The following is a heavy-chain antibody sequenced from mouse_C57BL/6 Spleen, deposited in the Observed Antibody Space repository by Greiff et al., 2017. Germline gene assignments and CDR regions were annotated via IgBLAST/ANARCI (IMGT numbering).Heavy chain of an antibody. CDR1: GYSITSGYY. CDR3: ARAPYDYDKDYYAMDY. V-gene: IGHV3-6*01. Sequence: VQLQQSGPGLVKPSQSLSLTCSVTGYSITSGYYWNWIRQFPGNKLEWMGYISYDGSNNYNPSLKNRISITRDTSKNQFFLKLNSVTTEDTATYYCARAPYDYDKDYYAMDYWGQGTSVTVSS. D-gene: IGHD2-4*01. J-gene: IGHJ4*01. CDR2: ISYDGSN.